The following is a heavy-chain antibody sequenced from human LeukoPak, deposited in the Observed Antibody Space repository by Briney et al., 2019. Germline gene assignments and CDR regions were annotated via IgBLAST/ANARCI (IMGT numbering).Heavy chain of an antibody. CDR2: IYSGGST. Sequence: GGSLRLPCAASGLTVSSNSMSWVRQAPGKGLEWVSFIYSGGSTYYADSVKGRFTISRDNSKNTLYLQMNSLRADDTAVYYCARRAGAYSHPYDYWGQGTLVTVPS. CDR1: GLTVSSNS. V-gene: IGHV3-53*01. CDR3: ARRAGAYSHPYDY. J-gene: IGHJ4*02. D-gene: IGHD4/OR15-4a*01.